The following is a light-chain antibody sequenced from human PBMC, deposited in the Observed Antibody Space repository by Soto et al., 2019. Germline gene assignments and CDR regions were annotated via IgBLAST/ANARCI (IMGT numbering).Light chain of an antibody. V-gene: IGLV2-8*01. J-gene: IGLJ1*01. CDR3: SSYARSNNFV. CDR2: EVS. Sequence: QSALTQPPSASGSPGQSVTISCTGTSSDVGGYNYVSWYQQHPGKAPKLMIYEVSERPSGVPDRFSGSKSSNTASLTVSGLQAEDEADYLCSSYARSNNFVFGSGTKVTV. CDR1: SSDVGGYNY.